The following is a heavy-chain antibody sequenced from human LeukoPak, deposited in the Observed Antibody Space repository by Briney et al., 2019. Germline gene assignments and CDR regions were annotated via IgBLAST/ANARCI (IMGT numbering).Heavy chain of an antibody. CDR3: ARDRYYYDSSARYFDY. J-gene: IGHJ4*02. CDR1: GYSISRGYY. CDR2: IDHSGST. V-gene: IGHV4-38-2*02. D-gene: IGHD3-22*01. Sequence: PSETLSLTCTVSGYSISRGYYWGWIRQPPGKGLEWTGSIDHSGSTYYNPSLKSRITISVDTSKNQFYLKLSSVTAADTAVYYCARDRYYYDSSARYFDYWGQGTLVTVSS.